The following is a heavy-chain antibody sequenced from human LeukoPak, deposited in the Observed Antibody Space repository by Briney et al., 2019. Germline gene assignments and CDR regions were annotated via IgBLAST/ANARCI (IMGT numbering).Heavy chain of an antibody. V-gene: IGHV4-30-4*08. CDR3: ARNVITIGGVIANAEYFQH. CDR2: IYYSGST. Sequence: KPSETLSLTCTVSGGSISSGDYYWSWIRQPPGKGLEWIGYIYYSGSTYYNPSLKSRVTISVDTSKNQFSLKLSSVTAADTAVYYCARNVITIGGVIANAEYFQHWGQGTLVTVSS. J-gene: IGHJ1*01. CDR1: GGSISSGDYY. D-gene: IGHD3-16*02.